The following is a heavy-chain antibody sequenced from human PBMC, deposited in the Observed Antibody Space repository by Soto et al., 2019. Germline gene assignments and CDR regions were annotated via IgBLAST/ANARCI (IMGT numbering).Heavy chain of an antibody. Sequence: GGSLRLSCQASGFNFDNYGMHWVRQAPGKGLEWVAVITYDGSFQYYADSVKGRFTISRDNSKNTLSLHLNTLKPEDTAVYHCAKDRVGGTFYTPLTFWGQGTLVTVSS. CDR1: GFNFDNYG. J-gene: IGHJ4*02. V-gene: IGHV3-30*18. CDR2: ITYDGSFQ. CDR3: AKDRVGGTFYTPLTF. D-gene: IGHD1-7*01.